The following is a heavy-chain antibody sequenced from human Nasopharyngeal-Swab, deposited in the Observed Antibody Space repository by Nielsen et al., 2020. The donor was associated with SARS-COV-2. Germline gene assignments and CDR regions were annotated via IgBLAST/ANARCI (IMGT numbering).Heavy chain of an antibody. D-gene: IGHD3-10*01. CDR2: INYSGNT. J-gene: IGHJ5*02. V-gene: IGHV4-39*01. CDR3: ARHGGFGEANWFDP. Sequence: ESLKISCTVSGDSIRSITYYWVWNRQPPGTGLEWIGSINYSGNTYSNPSLKSRVTMSVDTSKNQFSLKLNSVTATDTAVYYCARHGGFGEANWFDPWGQGTLVTVSS. CDR1: GDSIRSITYY.